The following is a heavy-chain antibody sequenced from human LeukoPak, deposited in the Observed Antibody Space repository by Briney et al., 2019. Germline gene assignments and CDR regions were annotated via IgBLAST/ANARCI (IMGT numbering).Heavy chain of an antibody. CDR1: GGSISSYY. Sequence: SETLSLTCTVSGGSISSYYWSWIRQPPGKGLEWIGYIYYSGSTNYNPSLKSRVTISVDTSKNQFSLKLSSVTAADTAVYYCARIDRAVAGTIDYWGQGTLVTVSS. D-gene: IGHD6-19*01. CDR2: IYYSGST. CDR3: ARIDRAVAGTIDY. J-gene: IGHJ4*02. V-gene: IGHV4-59*08.